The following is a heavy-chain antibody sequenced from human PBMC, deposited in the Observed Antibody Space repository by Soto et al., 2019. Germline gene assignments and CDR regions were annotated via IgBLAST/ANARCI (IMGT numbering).Heavy chain of an antibody. CDR3: AREVRYCSGGSCYTNNGWFGP. CDR2: ISSSSSTI. V-gene: IGHV3-48*02. J-gene: IGHJ5*02. D-gene: IGHD2-15*01. Sequence: PGGSLRLSCAASGFTFSSYSVNWVRQAPGKGLEWVSYISSSSSTIYYADSAKGRFTISRDNAKNSLYLQMNSLRDEDTAVYYCAREVRYCSGGSCYTNNGWFGPWGQGTLVTVSS. CDR1: GFTFSSYS.